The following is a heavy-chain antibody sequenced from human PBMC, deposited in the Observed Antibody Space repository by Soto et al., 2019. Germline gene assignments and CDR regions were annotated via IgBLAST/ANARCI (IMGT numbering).Heavy chain of an antibody. D-gene: IGHD4-4*01. Sequence: PSETLSLTCAVSGGSISDTNWWTWVRQTPGKGLEWIGEIYHSGSPTYSPSLRGRATISVDKSNNQFSLRLRYVTAADTAVYYCARVIQELNDAFDIWGQGTMVTVSS. CDR3: ARVIQELNDAFDI. CDR2: IYHSGSP. CDR1: GGSISDTNW. V-gene: IGHV4-4*02. J-gene: IGHJ3*02.